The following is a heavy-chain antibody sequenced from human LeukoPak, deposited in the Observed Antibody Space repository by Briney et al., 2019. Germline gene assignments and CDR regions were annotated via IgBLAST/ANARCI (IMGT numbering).Heavy chain of an antibody. J-gene: IGHJ4*02. CDR1: GFSFGTYG. V-gene: IGHV3-30*18. CDR2: ISYDGTFK. CDR3: AKDRGGGSYPLYFDY. D-gene: IGHD1-26*01. Sequence: GRSLRLSCAASGFSFGTYGMNWVRQAPGKGLEWVALISYDGTFKYYADSVKGRFTVSRDNSESTLYLQMNSLRPDDTAVYYCAKDRGGGSYPLYFDYWGQGTLVTVSS.